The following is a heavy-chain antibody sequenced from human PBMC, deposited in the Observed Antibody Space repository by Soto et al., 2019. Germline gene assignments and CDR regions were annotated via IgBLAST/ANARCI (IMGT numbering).Heavy chain of an antibody. CDR3: ARDPLIGTTDYGLDV. J-gene: IGHJ6*02. V-gene: IGHV3-74*01. CDR2: INNDVSNT. Sequence: EVQLVESGGGLVQPGGSLRLSCAASGFTFSTYWMHWVRQPPGKGLVWVSRINNDVSNTAYADSVKGRFTISRDNAQSTLYLQINSLRAEDTAVYYCARDPLIGTTDYGLDVWGQGTTVSVSS. D-gene: IGHD1-7*01. CDR1: GFTFSTYW.